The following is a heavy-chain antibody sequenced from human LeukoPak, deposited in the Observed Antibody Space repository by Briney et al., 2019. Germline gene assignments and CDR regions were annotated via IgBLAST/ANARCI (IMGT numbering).Heavy chain of an antibody. CDR1: GFTFGDYD. V-gene: IGHV3-9*01. J-gene: IGHJ6*02. CDR2: ISWNSNRT. CDR3: TKRMGGYYGMDV. D-gene: IGHD2-15*01. Sequence: GGSLRLSCAASGFTFGDYDMHWVRQAPGKGLEWVSGISWNSNRTGYADSVKGRFTISRDNAKNSLYLQMNSLRAEDTALYYSTKRMGGYYGMDVWGQGITVTVS.